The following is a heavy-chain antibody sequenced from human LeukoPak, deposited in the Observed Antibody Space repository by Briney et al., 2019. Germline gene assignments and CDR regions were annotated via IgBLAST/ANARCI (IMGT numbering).Heavy chain of an antibody. CDR2: ISYDGSNK. J-gene: IGHJ4*02. CDR1: GFTFSSYG. V-gene: IGHV3-30*18. Sequence: GGSLRLSCAASGFTFSSYGMHWVRQAPGKGLEWVAVISYDGSNKYYADSVKGRFTISRDNSKNTLYLQMNSLRAEDTAVYYCAKDRSVSSPFDYWGQGTLVTVSS. CDR3: AKDRSVSSPFDY.